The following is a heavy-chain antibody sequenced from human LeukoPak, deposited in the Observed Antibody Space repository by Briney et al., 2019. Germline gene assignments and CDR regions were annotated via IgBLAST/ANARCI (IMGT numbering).Heavy chain of an antibody. D-gene: IGHD6-19*01. CDR3: ARRDGWYGSSGVDWYFDL. CDR2: IYTSGST. V-gene: IGHV4-4*07. CDR1: GGSISSYY. Sequence: SETLSLTCTVSGGSISSYYWSWIRQPAGKGLEWIGRIYTSGSTNYNPSLKSRVTISVDTSKNQFSLKLSSVTAADTAVYYCARRDGWYGSSGVDWYFDLWGRGTLVTVSS. J-gene: IGHJ2*01.